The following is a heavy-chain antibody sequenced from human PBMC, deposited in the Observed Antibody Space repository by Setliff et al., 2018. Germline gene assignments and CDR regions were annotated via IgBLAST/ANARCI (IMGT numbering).Heavy chain of an antibody. Sequence: GGSLRLSCTVSGFVVSSNHLSWVRQAPGKGLEWVANINHDGSEKYSVDSVKGRFTISRDTAKNSLSLQMNSLRPEDTAVYYCARTCSGSGCYAGLESWGQGTPVTVSS. CDR1: GFVVSSNH. J-gene: IGHJ4*02. CDR2: INHDGSEK. V-gene: IGHV3-7*01. CDR3: ARTCSGSGCYAGLES. D-gene: IGHD2-15*01.